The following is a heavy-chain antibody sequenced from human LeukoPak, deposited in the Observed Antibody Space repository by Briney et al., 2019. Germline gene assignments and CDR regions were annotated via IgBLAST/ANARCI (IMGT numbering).Heavy chain of an antibody. CDR3: ARGDDPPYYDILTGYYWGNGYFDY. Sequence: SQTLSLTCAISGDSVSSNSAAWNWIRQSPSRGLEWLGRTYYRSKWYNDYAVSVKSRITINPDTSKNQFSLQLNSVTPEDTAVYYCARGDDPPYYDILTGYYWGNGYFDYWGQGTLVTVSS. CDR1: GDSVSSNSAA. J-gene: IGHJ4*02. D-gene: IGHD3-9*01. V-gene: IGHV6-1*01. CDR2: TYYRSKWYN.